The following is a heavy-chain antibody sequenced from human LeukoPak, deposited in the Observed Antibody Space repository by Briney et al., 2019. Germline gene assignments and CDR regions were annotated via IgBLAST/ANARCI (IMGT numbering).Heavy chain of an antibody. CDR3: AREALWFGDLGAFDV. J-gene: IGHJ3*01. V-gene: IGHV3-74*01. Sequence: GGSLRLSCAASGFTFSSYWMHWVRQAPGKGPVWVSRINNDGSGTTYADSVKGRFTISRDNSKNTLYLQMNSLRAEDTAVYYCAREALWFGDLGAFDVWGQGTMVTVSS. CDR2: INNDGSGT. CDR1: GFTFSSYW. D-gene: IGHD3-10*01.